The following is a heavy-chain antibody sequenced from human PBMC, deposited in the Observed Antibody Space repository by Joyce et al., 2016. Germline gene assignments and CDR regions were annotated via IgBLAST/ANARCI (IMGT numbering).Heavy chain of an antibody. CDR1: GYTFTHYG. J-gene: IGHJ6*02. Sequence: QVQLVQSGAEVKKPGASAKVSCKASGYTFTHYGINWGRQAPGQGLEWMGWISAFNGYTHYAQKRQGRVNMTVDTSTNTADMEVRSLRSDDTAVYYCARGVRWGRYGMDVWGQGTTVTVSS. CDR3: ARGVRWGRYGMDV. CDR2: ISAFNGYT. V-gene: IGHV1-18*01. D-gene: IGHD5-24*01.